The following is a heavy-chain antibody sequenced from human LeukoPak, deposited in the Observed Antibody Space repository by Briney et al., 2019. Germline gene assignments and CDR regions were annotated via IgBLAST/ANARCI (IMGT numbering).Heavy chain of an antibody. V-gene: IGHV1-2*06. D-gene: IGHD2-2*01. CDR2: INPNSGGT. CDR1: GYTFTGYY. J-gene: IGHJ5*02. Sequence: GASVKVSCKASGYTFTGYYMHWVRQAPGQGLEWMGRINPNSGGTNYAQKFQGRVTMTRDTSISTAYMELSRLRSDDTAVYYCARDISLEDIVVVSAAMTWFDPWGQGTLVTVSS. CDR3: ARDISLEDIVVVSAAMTWFDP.